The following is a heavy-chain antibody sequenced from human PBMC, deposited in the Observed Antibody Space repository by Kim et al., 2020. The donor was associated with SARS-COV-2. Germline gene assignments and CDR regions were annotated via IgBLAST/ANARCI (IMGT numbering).Heavy chain of an antibody. V-gene: IGHV3-48*02. CDR1: GFTFSSYS. J-gene: IGHJ3*02. D-gene: IGHD3-9*01. Sequence: GGSLRLSCAASGFTFSSYSMNWVRQAPGKGLEWVSYISSSSSTIYYADSVKGRFTISRDNAKNSLYLQMNSLRDEDTAVYYCARSSTYYDILTGYTPANAFDIWGQGTMVTVSS. CDR2: ISSSSSTI. CDR3: ARSSTYYDILTGYTPANAFDI.